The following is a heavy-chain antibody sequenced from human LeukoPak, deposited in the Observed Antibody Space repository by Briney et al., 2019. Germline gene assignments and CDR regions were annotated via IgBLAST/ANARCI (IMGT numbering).Heavy chain of an antibody. J-gene: IGHJ4*02. D-gene: IGHD2-2*01. CDR1: GGSISSSSYY. CDR2: IYYSGST. V-gene: IGHV4-39*07. CDR3: ARRPIVVVPAASHYFDY. Sequence: SETLSLTCTVSGGSISSSSYYWGWIRQPPGKGLEWIGSIYYSGSTYYNPSLKSRVTISVDTSKNQFSLKLSSVTAADTAVYYCARRPIVVVPAASHYFDYWGQGILVAVSS.